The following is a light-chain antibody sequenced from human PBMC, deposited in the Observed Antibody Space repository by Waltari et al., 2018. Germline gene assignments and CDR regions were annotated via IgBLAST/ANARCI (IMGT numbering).Light chain of an antibody. CDR3: CSYAGSSTV. V-gene: IGLV2-23*02. CDR1: SSDVGSYNL. J-gene: IGLJ2*01. Sequence: QSALTQPASVSGSPGQSITISCTGTSSDVGSYNLVSWYQRLPGKAPKLMIYEVSKRPSGVSNRFSGSNLGNTASLTIAGLQAEDEADYYCCSYAGSSTVFGGGTKLTVL. CDR2: EVS.